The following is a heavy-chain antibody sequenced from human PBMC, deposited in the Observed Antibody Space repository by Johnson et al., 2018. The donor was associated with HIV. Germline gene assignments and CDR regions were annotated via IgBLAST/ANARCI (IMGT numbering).Heavy chain of an antibody. CDR3: VRDLVVGGTVPQSVAFDI. Sequence: VQLVESGGGLAKPAWSPRLSCAASQFTFSSYYMNCVRQAPGNGLELVGQVNPNGGSTYLIDSGKDRFNTSRDNAKNTLHLQLNSLRADDTALYYCVRDLVVGGTVPQSVAFDIWGQGTMVTVSS. CDR1: QFTFSSYY. V-gene: IGHV3-25*05. D-gene: IGHD1-26*01. CDR2: VNPNGGST. J-gene: IGHJ3*02.